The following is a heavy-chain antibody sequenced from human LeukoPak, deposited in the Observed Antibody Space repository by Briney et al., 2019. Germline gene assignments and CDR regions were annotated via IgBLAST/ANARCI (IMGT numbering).Heavy chain of an antibody. CDR1: GVSFSSYY. D-gene: IGHD3-22*01. J-gene: IGHJ4*02. V-gene: IGHV4-59*12. CDR2: IYYSGST. CDR3: ARILSASGGYKFDS. Sequence: NPSETLSLTCTVSGVSFSSYYWSWIRQPPGKGLEWIGYIYYSGSTNYNPSHKSRVSISVDTSKNQFSLKLSSVTAADTAVYYCARILSASGGYKFDSWGQGTLVTVSS.